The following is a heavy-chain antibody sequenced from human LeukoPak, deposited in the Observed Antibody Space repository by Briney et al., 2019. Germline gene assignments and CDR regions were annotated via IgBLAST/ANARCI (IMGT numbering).Heavy chain of an antibody. CDR1: GGSISSSSYY. CDR3: ARGLGIAAAGSLNWFDP. D-gene: IGHD6-13*01. J-gene: IGHJ5*02. V-gene: IGHV4-39*07. CDR2: INHSGST. Sequence: SETLSLTCTVSGGSISSSSYYWGWIRQPPGKGLEWIGEINHSGSTNYNPSLKSRVTISVDTSKNQFSLKLSSVTAADTAVYYCARGLGIAAAGSLNWFDPWGQGTLVTVSS.